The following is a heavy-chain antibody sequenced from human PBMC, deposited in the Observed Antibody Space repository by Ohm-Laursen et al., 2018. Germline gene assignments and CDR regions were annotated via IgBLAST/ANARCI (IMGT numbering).Heavy chain of an antibody. CDR3: ARGGGYDANSGSTYYDGLDV. D-gene: IGHD5-12*01. Sequence: TLSLTCTVSGASFSGSYWNWIRQPPGQGLEWYGYIYSSGSTKYNPSIRSRVTMSADTSKHQFSLRLTSVTAADTAVYFCARGGGYDANSGSTYYDGLDVWGQGTTVTVSS. V-gene: IGHV4-59*01. CDR1: GASFSGSY. J-gene: IGHJ6*02. CDR2: IYSSGST.